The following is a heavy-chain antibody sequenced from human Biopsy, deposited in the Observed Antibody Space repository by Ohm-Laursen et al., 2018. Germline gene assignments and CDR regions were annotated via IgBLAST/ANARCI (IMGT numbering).Heavy chain of an antibody. D-gene: IGHD4-23*01. CDR1: GGSFTGHY. Sequence: GTLSLTWAVSGGSFTGHYWSWIRQPPGKGLEWIGHISYTGYTSYNASLKSRVTISVDTSRNHFSLRLSSLTAADTAVYYCARGSNDFGGLYFPRWGQGTLLPVSS. CDR2: ISYTGYT. V-gene: IGHV4-59*11. CDR3: ARGSNDFGGLYFPR. J-gene: IGHJ4*02.